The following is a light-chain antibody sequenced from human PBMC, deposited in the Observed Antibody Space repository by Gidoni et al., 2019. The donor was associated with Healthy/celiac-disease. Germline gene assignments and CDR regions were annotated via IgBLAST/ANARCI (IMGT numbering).Light chain of an antibody. CDR2: GAS. CDR3: QQYNNWPPFFT. J-gene: IGKJ3*01. Sequence: EIVMTQYPATLSVPPGERATLPCRASQSVGSNLVWYQQIAGKAPRLRIYGASTRATGIPARFSGSGSWTEFTLTISSLQSVDFADYYCQQYNNWPPFFTFGPGTKVDIK. CDR1: QSVGSN. V-gene: IGKV3-15*01.